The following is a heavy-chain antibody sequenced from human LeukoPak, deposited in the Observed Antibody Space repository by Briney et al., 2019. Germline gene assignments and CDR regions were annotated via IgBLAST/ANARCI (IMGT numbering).Heavy chain of an antibody. CDR2: IYTRGST. Sequence: ASETLSLTCTVSGGSINSGTYYWSWIRQPAGKGLEWIGRIYTRGSTNYNPSLKSRVTISVDTSKNQFSLKLSSVTAADTAVYYCAGNYYGSGSYYSEDRYWGQGTLVTVSS. V-gene: IGHV4-61*02. CDR3: AGNYYGSGSYYSEDRY. D-gene: IGHD3-10*01. CDR1: GGSINSGTYY. J-gene: IGHJ4*02.